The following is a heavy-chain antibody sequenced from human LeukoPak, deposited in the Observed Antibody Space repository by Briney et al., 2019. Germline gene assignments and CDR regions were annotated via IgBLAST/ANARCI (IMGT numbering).Heavy chain of an antibody. CDR2: IYHSGST. V-gene: IGHV4-38-2*02. CDR1: GYSISSGYY. Sequence: PSETLSLTCTVSGYSISSGYYWGWLRQPPGRGLEWIGTIYHSGSTYYNPSLKSRVTISVDTSKNQFSLKLSSVTAADTAVYFCARAYSSSWYFNWFDPWGQGTQVTVSS. D-gene: IGHD6-13*01. J-gene: IGHJ5*02. CDR3: ARAYSSSWYFNWFDP.